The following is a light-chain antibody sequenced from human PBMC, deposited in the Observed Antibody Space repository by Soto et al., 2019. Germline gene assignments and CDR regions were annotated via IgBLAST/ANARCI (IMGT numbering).Light chain of an antibody. Sequence: QSALTQPASVSGSPGQSITITCSGTISDVGGYNFVSWYQQHPGKAPKLRIYGDTKWPSGVSNRFSGSKSGNTASLTISGLQAEDEADYYCCSYAGSSTWVFGGGTKLTV. J-gene: IGLJ3*02. CDR3: CSYAGSSTWV. V-gene: IGLV2-23*01. CDR2: GDT. CDR1: ISDVGGYNF.